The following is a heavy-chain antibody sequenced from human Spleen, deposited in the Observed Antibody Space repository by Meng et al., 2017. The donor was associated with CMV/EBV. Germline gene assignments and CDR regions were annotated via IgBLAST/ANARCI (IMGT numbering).Heavy chain of an antibody. Sequence: VQLQQWGAGLLKPSETLSLTCAVYGGSFSGYYWSWIRQPPGKGLEWIGEINHSGRTNYNPSLKTRVTISVDTPKSQFSLKLTSVTAADTAVYYCARGQSIFGIIIDYWGQGTLVTVSS. V-gene: IGHV4-34*01. CDR2: INHSGRT. CDR3: ARGQSIFGIIIDY. D-gene: IGHD3-3*01. CDR1: GGSFSGYY. J-gene: IGHJ4*02.